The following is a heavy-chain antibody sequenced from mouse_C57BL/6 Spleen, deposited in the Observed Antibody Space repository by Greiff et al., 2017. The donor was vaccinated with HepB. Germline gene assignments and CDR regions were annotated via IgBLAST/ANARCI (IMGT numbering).Heavy chain of an antibody. CDR1: GYAFTNYL. V-gene: IGHV1-54*01. CDR3: ARGNYYAMDY. Sequence: QVQLKQSGAELVRPGTSVKVSCKASGYAFTNYLIEWVKQRPGQGLEWIGVIIPGSGGTNYNEKFKGKATLAADKSSSTAYMQRSSLTSEDSAVYFCARGNYYAMDYWGQGTSVTVSS. J-gene: IGHJ4*01. CDR2: IIPGSGGT.